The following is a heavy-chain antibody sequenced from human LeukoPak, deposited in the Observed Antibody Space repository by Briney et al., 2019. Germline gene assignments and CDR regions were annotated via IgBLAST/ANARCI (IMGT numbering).Heavy chain of an antibody. CDR1: GGTFSSYA. Sequence: SVKVSCKASGGTFSSYAISWVPQAPGQGLEWMGGIIPIFGTANYAQKFQGRVTITTDESTSTAYMELSSLRSEDTAVYYCASGAGYFDWLLPYWGQGTLVTVCS. CDR3: ASGAGYFDWLLPY. CDR2: IIPIFGTA. D-gene: IGHD3-9*01. J-gene: IGHJ4*02. V-gene: IGHV1-69*05.